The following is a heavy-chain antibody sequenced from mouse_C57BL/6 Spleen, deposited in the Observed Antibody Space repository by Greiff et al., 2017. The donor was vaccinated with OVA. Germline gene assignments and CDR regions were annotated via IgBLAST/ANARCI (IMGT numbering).Heavy chain of an antibody. V-gene: IGHV1-69*01. Sequence: VQLKQPGAELVMPGASVKLSCKASGYTFTSYWMHWVKQRPGQGLEWIGEIDPSDSYTNYNQKFKGKSTLTVDKSSSTAYMQLSSLTSEDSAVYYCARRNFYYFDYWGQGTTLTVSS. CDR1: GYTFTSYW. CDR2: IDPSDSYT. CDR3: ARRNFYYFDY. J-gene: IGHJ2*01.